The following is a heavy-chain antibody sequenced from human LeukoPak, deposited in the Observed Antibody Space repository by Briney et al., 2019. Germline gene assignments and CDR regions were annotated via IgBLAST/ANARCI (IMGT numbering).Heavy chain of an antibody. CDR3: SRGPYSYDSSGAFDI. Sequence: SETLSLTCTVSGGSISSSSYYWGWIRQPPGKGVERIGSVYYSGYTYYNPSLKSRATISAITSTYQFSLKLSSVTAADTAVYFCSRGPYSYDSSGAFDIWGQGTMVTVSS. D-gene: IGHD3-22*01. CDR2: VYYSGYT. V-gene: IGHV4-39*07. J-gene: IGHJ3*02. CDR1: GGSISSSSYY.